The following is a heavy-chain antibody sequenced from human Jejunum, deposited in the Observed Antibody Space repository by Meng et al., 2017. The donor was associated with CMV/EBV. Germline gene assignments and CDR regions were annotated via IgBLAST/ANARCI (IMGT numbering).Heavy chain of an antibody. J-gene: IGHJ6*02. D-gene: IGHD3-10*01. CDR1: FSVNSNF. V-gene: IGHV3-66*02. CDR2: GYSAGMT. Sequence: FSVNSNFMPWVRQAPRKGLEWVAVGYSAGMTYYADSVKGRFTISRDNSKNTMFLQMNGLRLEDTAMYYCAAEVAVRNYFSYGMDVWGQGTTVTVSS. CDR3: AAEVAVRNYFSYGMDV.